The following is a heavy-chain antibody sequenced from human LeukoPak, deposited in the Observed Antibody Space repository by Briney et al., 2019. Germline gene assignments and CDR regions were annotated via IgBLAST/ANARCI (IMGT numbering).Heavy chain of an antibody. D-gene: IGHD3-3*01. CDR3: ARDPLYSYYDFWSGYAGNWFDP. Sequence: SETLSLTCTVSGGSISSSRYYWGWIRQPPGKGLEWIGTIYYSGSTYYNPSLKSRVTISVDTSKNQFSLKLSSVTAADTAVYYCARDPLYSYYDFWSGYAGNWFDPWGQGTLVTVSS. CDR2: IYYSGST. CDR1: GGSISSSRYY. J-gene: IGHJ5*02. V-gene: IGHV4-39*07.